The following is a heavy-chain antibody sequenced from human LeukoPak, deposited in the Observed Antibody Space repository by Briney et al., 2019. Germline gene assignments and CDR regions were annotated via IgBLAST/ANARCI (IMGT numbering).Heavy chain of an antibody. CDR1: GGSFSGYY. Sequence: SETLSLTCAVYGGSFSGYYWSWIREPPGKGLEWIGEINHSGSTNYNPSLKSRVTISVDTSKNQFSLKLSSVTAADTAVYYCARGAVAGLDYWGQGTLVTVSS. CDR2: INHSGST. CDR3: ARGAVAGLDY. V-gene: IGHV4-34*01. J-gene: IGHJ4*02. D-gene: IGHD6-19*01.